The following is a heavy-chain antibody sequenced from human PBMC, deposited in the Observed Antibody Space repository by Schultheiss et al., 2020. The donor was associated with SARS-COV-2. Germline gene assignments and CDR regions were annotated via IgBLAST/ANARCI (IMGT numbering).Heavy chain of an antibody. CDR1: GGTFSSYA. D-gene: IGHD6-6*01. CDR2: IIPIFGTA. V-gene: IGHV1-69*06. J-gene: IGHJ3*02. Sequence: SVKVSCKASGGTFSSYAISWVRQAPGQGLEWMGGIIPIFGTANYAQKFQGRVTMTEDTSTDTAYMELSSLRSEDTAVYYCATPSIAARTDAFDIWGQGTMVTVSS. CDR3: ATPSIAARTDAFDI.